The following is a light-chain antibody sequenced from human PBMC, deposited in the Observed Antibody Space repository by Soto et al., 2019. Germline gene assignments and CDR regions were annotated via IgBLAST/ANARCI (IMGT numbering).Light chain of an antibody. Sequence: QSVLTQPPSVSEAPGQRVTISCTGSSSNIGAGYEAHWYQQVPGTAPKLLSYENNNRPSGVPDRCSGSKSGTSASMAITGLQAEDEAEYYCQSYDSILSGYVFGTGTKLTVL. CDR1: SSNIGAGYE. CDR2: ENN. V-gene: IGLV1-40*01. J-gene: IGLJ1*01. CDR3: QSYDSILSGYV.